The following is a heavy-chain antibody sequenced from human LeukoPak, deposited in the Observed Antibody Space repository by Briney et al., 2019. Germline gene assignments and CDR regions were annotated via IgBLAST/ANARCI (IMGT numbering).Heavy chain of an antibody. CDR1: GSTFSSYW. V-gene: IGHV3-7*03. D-gene: IGHD2-2*01. CDR2: IKQDGSEK. Sequence: GGSLRLSCAASGSTFSSYWMSWVRQAPGKGLEWVANIKQDGSEKYYVDSVKGRFTISRDNAKNSLYLQMNSLRAEDTAVYYCARSRCSSTSCLYFQHWGQGTLVTVSS. J-gene: IGHJ1*01. CDR3: ARSRCSSTSCLYFQH.